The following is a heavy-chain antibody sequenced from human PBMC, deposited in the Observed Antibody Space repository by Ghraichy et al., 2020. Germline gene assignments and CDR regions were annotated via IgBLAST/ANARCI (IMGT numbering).Heavy chain of an antibody. Sequence: TLSLTCSVSGGSIKRGVYSWSWIRQPPGKGLEWIGYIFHSGSTYYNPSLRSRVTISIDTSKNQFSLKMNSVTAADTAVFYCARGDVRDPFDIWGQGMMVSVSS. J-gene: IGHJ3*02. CDR2: IFHSGST. V-gene: IGHV4-30-2*01. CDR1: GGSIKRGVYS. CDR3: ARGDVRDPFDI.